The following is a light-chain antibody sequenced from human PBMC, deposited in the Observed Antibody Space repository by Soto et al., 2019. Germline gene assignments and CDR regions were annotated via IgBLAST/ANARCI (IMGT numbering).Light chain of an antibody. CDR3: QQYGSSRGFT. Sequence: EIVLTQSPGTLSLSPGERATLSCRASQSVSSSYLAWYQQKPGQAPRLLIYGASGMATGIPDRVSGRGSGTDFTLTISRLEPEDVAVYYCQQYGSSRGFTFGPGTKVDIK. CDR2: GAS. V-gene: IGKV3-20*01. J-gene: IGKJ3*01. CDR1: QSVSSSY.